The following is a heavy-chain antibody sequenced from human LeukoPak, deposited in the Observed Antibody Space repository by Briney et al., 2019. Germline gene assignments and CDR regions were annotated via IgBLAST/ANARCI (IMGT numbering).Heavy chain of an antibody. V-gene: IGHV4-39*01. D-gene: IGHD6-13*01. CDR2: IYYSGST. J-gene: IGHJ5*02. Sequence: SETLSLTCTVSGGSISSSSYYWGRIRQPPGKGLERIGSIYYSGSTYYNPSLKSRVTISVGTSKNQFSLKLSSVTAADTAVYYCARRSIAAAGNPDWFDPWGQGTLVTVSS. CDR1: GGSISSSSYY. CDR3: ARRSIAAAGNPDWFDP.